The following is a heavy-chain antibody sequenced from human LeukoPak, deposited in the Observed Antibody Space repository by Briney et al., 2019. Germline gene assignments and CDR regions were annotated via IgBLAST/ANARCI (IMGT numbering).Heavy chain of an antibody. V-gene: IGHV1-8*01. J-gene: IGHJ3*02. CDR1: GYTFTSYD. CDR3: ARVDVLRYFGARTDAFDI. D-gene: IGHD3-9*01. CDR2: MNPNIGNT. Sequence: ASVKVSCKASGYTFTSYDINWVRQATGQGLEWMGWMNPNIGNTGYAQKFQGRVTMTRNTSISTACMELSSLRSEDTAVYYCARVDVLRYFGARTDAFDIWGQGTMVTVSS.